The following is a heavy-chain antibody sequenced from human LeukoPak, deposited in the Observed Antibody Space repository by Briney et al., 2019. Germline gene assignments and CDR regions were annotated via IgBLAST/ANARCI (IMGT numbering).Heavy chain of an antibody. J-gene: IGHJ3*02. Sequence: ASVKVSCKASGYTFISYYVHWVRQAPGQGLEWMGIINPSGGSTRYAQKFQGRVTMTRDTSTGTIYMELSSLRSEDTAVYFCARDSGTVSDAFDIWGQGTMVTVSS. V-gene: IGHV1-46*01. CDR2: INPSGGST. CDR3: ARDSGTVSDAFDI. D-gene: IGHD4-11*01. CDR1: GYTFISYY.